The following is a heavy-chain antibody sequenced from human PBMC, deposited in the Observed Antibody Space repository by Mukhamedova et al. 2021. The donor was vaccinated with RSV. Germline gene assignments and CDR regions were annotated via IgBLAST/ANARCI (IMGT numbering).Heavy chain of an antibody. D-gene: IGHD3-22*01. Sequence: IPIFGTANYAQKFQGRVTITADESTSTAYMELSSLRSEDTAVYYCARGGIYDSSGEDAFDIWGQGTMVT. J-gene: IGHJ3*02. V-gene: IGHV1-69*01. CDR2: IPIFGTA. CDR3: ARGGIYDSSGEDAFDI.